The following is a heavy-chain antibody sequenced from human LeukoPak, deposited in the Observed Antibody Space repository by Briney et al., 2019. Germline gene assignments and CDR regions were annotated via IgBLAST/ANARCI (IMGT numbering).Heavy chain of an antibody. CDR1: GGSFSGYY. J-gene: IGHJ5*02. V-gene: IGHV4-34*01. CDR2: INHSGST. CDR3: ARRPYCSGGSCYRRWFDP. Sequence: SETLSLTCAVYGGSFSGYYWSWIRQPPGKGLEWIGEINHSGSTNYNPSLKSRVTISVDTSKNQFSLKLSSVTAADTAVYYCARRPYCSGGSCYRRWFDPWGQGTLVTVSS. D-gene: IGHD2-15*01.